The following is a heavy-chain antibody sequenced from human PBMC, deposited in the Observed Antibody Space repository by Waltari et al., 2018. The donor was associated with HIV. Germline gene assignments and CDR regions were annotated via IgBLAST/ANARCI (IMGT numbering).Heavy chain of an antibody. CDR2: IGIKRGNT. CDR3: ARDDRFPAYGSGTGVSFDH. D-gene: IGHD3-10*01. CDR1: GYTFTNYG. Sequence: IQLVQSGAEGKKPGATAKVSCKASGYTFTNYGVSWVRQAPGQGLEWMGWIGIKRGNTNYAQKFQGRVTITADTSTDTSYLEVTNLRSDDTAVYFCARDDRFPAYGSGTGVSFDHWGQGTLLNVSS. J-gene: IGHJ4*02. V-gene: IGHV1-18*01.